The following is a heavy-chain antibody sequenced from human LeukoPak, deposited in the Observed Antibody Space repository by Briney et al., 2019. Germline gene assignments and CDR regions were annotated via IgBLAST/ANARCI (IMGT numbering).Heavy chain of an antibody. D-gene: IGHD6-19*01. CDR2: IISILGIA. CDR1: GGTFSSYA. J-gene: IGHJ4*02. CDR3: ASLGNPHGYSSGWYVPAAYYFDY. Sequence: GASVKVSCKASGGTFSSYAISWVRQAPGQGLEWMGRIISILGIANYAQKLQGRVTITADKSTSTAYMELSSLRSEDTAVYYCASLGNPHGYSSGWYVPAAYYFDYWGQGTLVTVSS. V-gene: IGHV1-69*04.